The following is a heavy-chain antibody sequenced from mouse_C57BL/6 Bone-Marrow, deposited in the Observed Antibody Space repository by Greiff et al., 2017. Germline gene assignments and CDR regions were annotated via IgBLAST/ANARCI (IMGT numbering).Heavy chain of an antibody. CDR3: SRDYYGSSYVLPFAY. CDR2: INSDGGST. CDR1: EYEFPSHD. V-gene: IGHV5-2*01. Sequence: EVQVVESGGGLVQPGESLKLSCESNEYEFPSHDMSWVRKTPEKRLELVAAINSDGGSTYYPDTMERRFIISRDNTKKTLYLQMSSLRSEDTALYYCSRDYYGSSYVLPFAYWGQGTLVTVSA. D-gene: IGHD1-1*01. J-gene: IGHJ3*01.